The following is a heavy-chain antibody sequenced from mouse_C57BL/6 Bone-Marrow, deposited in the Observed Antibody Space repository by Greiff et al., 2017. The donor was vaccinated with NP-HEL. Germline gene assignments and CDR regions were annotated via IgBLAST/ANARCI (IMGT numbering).Heavy chain of an antibody. Sequence: VQLVESGAELARPGASVKLSCKASGYTFTSYGISWVKQRTGQGLEWIGEIYPRSGNTYYNEKFKGKATLTADKSSSTAYMELRSLTSEDSAVYFCARERDYYGSSPAWFAYWGQGTLVTVSA. CDR1: GYTFTSYG. D-gene: IGHD1-1*01. J-gene: IGHJ3*01. CDR2: IYPRSGNT. V-gene: IGHV1-81*01. CDR3: ARERDYYGSSPAWFAY.